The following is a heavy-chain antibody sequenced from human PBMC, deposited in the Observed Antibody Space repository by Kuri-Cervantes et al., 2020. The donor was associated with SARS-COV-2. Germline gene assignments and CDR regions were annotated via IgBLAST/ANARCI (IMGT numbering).Heavy chain of an antibody. Sequence: GESLKISCAASGFTFSSYDMHWVRQATGKGLEWVSAIGTAGDPYYPGSVKGRFTISRENAKNTLYLQMNSLRAEDTAVYYCASSYDFWSGTDYYYGMDVWGQGTTVTVSS. CDR3: ASSYDFWSGTDYYYGMDV. V-gene: IGHV3-13*05. J-gene: IGHJ6*02. CDR1: GFTFSSYD. D-gene: IGHD3-3*01. CDR2: IGTAGDP.